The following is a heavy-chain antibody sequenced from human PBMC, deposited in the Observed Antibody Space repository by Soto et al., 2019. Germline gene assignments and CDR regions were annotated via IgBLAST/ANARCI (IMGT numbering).Heavy chain of an antibody. CDR2: ISGSGGST. Sequence: GGSLRLSCAASGFTFSSYAMSWVRQAPGKGLEWVSAISGSGGSTYYADSVKGRFTISRDNAKNSLYLQMNSLRAEDTALYYCAKDIGGVCRGYFDYWGQGTLVTVSS. D-gene: IGHD1-26*01. CDR1: GFTFSSYA. J-gene: IGHJ4*02. V-gene: IGHV3-23*01. CDR3: AKDIGGVCRGYFDY.